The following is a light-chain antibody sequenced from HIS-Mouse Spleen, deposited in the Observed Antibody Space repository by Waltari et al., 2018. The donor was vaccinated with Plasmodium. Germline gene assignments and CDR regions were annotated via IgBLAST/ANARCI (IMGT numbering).Light chain of an antibody. V-gene: IGLV3-10*01. J-gene: IGLJ3*02. CDR3: YSTDSSGNHRV. CDR1: ALPKKY. Sequence: SYDLTQPPSVSVSPGQTARITRSGDALPKKYADWYQQKSGQAPVLVIYEDSKRPSGIPERFSGSSSGTMATLTISGAQVEDEADYYCYSTDSSGNHRVFGGGTKLTVL. CDR2: EDS.